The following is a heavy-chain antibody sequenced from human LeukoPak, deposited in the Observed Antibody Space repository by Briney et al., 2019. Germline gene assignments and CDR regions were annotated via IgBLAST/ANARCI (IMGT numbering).Heavy chain of an antibody. CDR1: GFSFSNYW. D-gene: IGHD5-18*01. CDR3: ARDRIQLWADAFDI. Sequence: PGGSLRLSCAASGFSFSNYWMSWVRQTPGKGLEWVANIKQDGSEKYYVDSVKGRFTISRDNAKKSLYLQMNSLRAEDTAVYYCARDRIQLWADAFDIWGQGTLVTVSS. J-gene: IGHJ3*02. V-gene: IGHV3-7*01. CDR2: IKQDGSEK.